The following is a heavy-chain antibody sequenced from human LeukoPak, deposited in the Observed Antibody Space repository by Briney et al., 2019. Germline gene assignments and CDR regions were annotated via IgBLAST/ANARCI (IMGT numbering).Heavy chain of an antibody. J-gene: IGHJ4*02. CDR2: IYHSGST. CDR3: ARGIYDFWSGYSDY. D-gene: IGHD3-3*01. Sequence: TSETLSLTCTVSGGSISSCYWSWIRQPPGKGLEWIGYIYHSGSTNYNPSLKSRVTISVDTSKNQFSLKLSSVTAADTAVYYCARGIYDFWSGYSDYWGQGTLVTVSS. V-gene: IGHV4-59*01. CDR1: GGSISSCY.